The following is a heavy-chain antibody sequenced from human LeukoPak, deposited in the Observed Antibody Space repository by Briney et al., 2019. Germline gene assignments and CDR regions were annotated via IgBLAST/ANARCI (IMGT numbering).Heavy chain of an antibody. D-gene: IGHD1-26*01. Sequence: SETLSLTCAVYGGSFSGYYWSWIRQPPGKGLEGIGEINHSGSTNYNPSLKSPVTISVDTSKNHFSLKLSSVTAADTAVYYCARAGSVFKGGYYYYYGMDVWGQGTTVTVSS. CDR2: INHSGST. V-gene: IGHV4-34*01. CDR1: GGSFSGYY. CDR3: ARAGSVFKGGYYYYYGMDV. J-gene: IGHJ6*02.